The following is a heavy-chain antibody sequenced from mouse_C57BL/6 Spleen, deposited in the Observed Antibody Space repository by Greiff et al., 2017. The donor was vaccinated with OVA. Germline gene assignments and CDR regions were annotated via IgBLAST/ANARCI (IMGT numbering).Heavy chain of an antibody. V-gene: IGHV1-76*01. Sequence: VQLQQSGAELVRPGASVKLSCKASGYTFTDYYINWVKQRPGQGLEWIARIYPGSGNTYYNEKFKGKATLTAEKSSSTAYMQLSSLTSEDSAVYFCARWDYYGSSGYFDYWGQGTTLTVAS. CDR3: ARWDYYGSSGYFDY. CDR2: IYPGSGNT. CDR1: GYTFTDYY. J-gene: IGHJ2*01. D-gene: IGHD1-1*01.